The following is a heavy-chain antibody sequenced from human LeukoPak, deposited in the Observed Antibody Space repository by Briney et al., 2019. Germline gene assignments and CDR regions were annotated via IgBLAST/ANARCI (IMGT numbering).Heavy chain of an antibody. Sequence: SETLSLTCTVSGGSISSGGYYWSWIRQPPGKGLEWIGYIYYSGSTYYNPSLKSRVTISVDTSKNQFSLKLSSVTAADTAVYYCARSQYGDYGSYFDYWGQGTLVTVSS. CDR2: IYYSGST. CDR3: ARSQYGDYGSYFDY. CDR1: GGSISSGGYY. V-gene: IGHV4-31*03. D-gene: IGHD4-17*01. J-gene: IGHJ4*02.